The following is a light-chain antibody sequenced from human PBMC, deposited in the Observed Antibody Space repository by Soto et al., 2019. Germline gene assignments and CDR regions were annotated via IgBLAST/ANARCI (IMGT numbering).Light chain of an antibody. Sequence: DSQMTQSPSTLSESVGDRVTITCRASQSISSWLAWYQQKPGKAPKLLIYKASSLESGVPSRFSGSGSGTEFTLTISSLQPDDFATYYCQQYNSYWTFGQGTKVDIK. CDR2: KAS. CDR1: QSISSW. V-gene: IGKV1-5*03. CDR3: QQYNSYWT. J-gene: IGKJ1*01.